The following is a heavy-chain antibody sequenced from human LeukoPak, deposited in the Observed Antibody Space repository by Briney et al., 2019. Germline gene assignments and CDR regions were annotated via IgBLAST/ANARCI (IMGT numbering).Heavy chain of an antibody. V-gene: IGHV4-59*01. J-gene: IGHJ6*02. CDR3: ARQMFYGDSRDYYYGMDV. CDR2: IYYSGST. D-gene: IGHD4-17*01. CDR1: GGSISSYY. Sequence: SETLSLTCTVSGGSISSYYWSWIRQPPGKGLEWIGYIYYSGSTNYNPSLKSRVTISVDTSKNQFSLKLSSVTAADTAVYYCARQMFYGDSRDYYYGMDVWGQGTTVTVSS.